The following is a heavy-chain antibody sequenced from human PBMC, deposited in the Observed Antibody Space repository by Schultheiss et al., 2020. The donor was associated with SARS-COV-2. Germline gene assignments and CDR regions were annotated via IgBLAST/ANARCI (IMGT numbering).Heavy chain of an antibody. V-gene: IGHV3-48*03. Sequence: GESLKISCAASGFTFSSFEMNWVRQAPGKGLEWVSYISSSGSTIYYADSVMGRFTISRDNSKNTLYLQMNSLRAEDTAVYYCARAWRGGPFDYWGQGTLVTVSS. J-gene: IGHJ4*02. CDR2: ISSSGSTI. D-gene: IGHD3-3*01. CDR3: ARAWRGGPFDY. CDR1: GFTFSSFE.